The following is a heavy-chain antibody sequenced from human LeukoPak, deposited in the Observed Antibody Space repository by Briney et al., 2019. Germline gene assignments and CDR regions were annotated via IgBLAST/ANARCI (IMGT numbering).Heavy chain of an antibody. CDR2: IKEDGSDK. V-gene: IGHV3-7*01. J-gene: IGHJ4*02. CDR1: GFTFSWYW. CDR3: ARESYSTSSRSYDY. D-gene: IGHD6-6*01. Sequence: GGSLRLSCAASGFTFSWYWMSWVRQAPGKGLEWVAYIKEDGSDKYYMDSVKGRFTISKDNAKNSLYLEMNSLRAEDTAVYYCARESYSTSSRSYDYWGQGSLVTVSS.